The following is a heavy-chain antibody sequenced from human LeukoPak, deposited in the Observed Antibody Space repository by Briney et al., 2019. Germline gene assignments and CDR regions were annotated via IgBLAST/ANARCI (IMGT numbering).Heavy chain of an antibody. J-gene: IGHJ4*02. V-gene: IGHV5-51*01. CDR3: ARQYYDFWSGYPRQTYYFDY. Sequence: GESLKISCKGLGYSFSSYSIGWVRQMPGKGLEWMGIIYPDVSDTRYSPSFQGQVTISADKSFCTAYLQWSSLKASDTAMYYCARQYYDFWSGYPRQTYYFDYRGQGTLVTVSS. D-gene: IGHD3-3*01. CDR2: IYPDVSDT. CDR1: GYSFSSYS.